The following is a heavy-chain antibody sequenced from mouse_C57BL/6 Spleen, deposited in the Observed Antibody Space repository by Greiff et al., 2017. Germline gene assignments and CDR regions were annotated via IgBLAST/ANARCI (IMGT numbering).Heavy chain of an antibody. D-gene: IGHD1-1*01. V-gene: IGHV1-61*01. CDR2: IYPSDSET. CDR1: GYTFTSYW. Sequence: VQLQQPGAELVRPGSSVKLSCKASGYTFTSYWMDWVKQRPGQGLEWIGNIYPSDSETHYNQKFKDKATLTVDKSSSTAYMQLSSLTSEDSAVYYCARLDTTVVGDAYWGQGTLVTVSA. CDR3: ARLDTTVVGDAY. J-gene: IGHJ3*01.